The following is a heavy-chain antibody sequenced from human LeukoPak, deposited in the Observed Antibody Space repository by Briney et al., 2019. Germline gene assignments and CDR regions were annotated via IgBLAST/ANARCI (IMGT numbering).Heavy chain of an antibody. CDR1: GGTFSSYV. V-gene: IGHV1-2*02. CDR3: AREGRLGTGGWYYFDD. D-gene: IGHD2-8*02. Sequence: ASVKVSCKASGGTFSSYVITWVRQAPGQGLEWMGWINPYSGATHYAQTFQGRVTMTRDTSISTAYMELSRLRSDDTAVYYCAREGRLGTGGWYYFDDWGQGTLVTVSS. CDR2: INPYSGAT. J-gene: IGHJ4*02.